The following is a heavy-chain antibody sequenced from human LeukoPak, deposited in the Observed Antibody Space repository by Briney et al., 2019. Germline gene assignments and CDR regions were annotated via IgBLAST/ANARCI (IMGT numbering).Heavy chain of an antibody. D-gene: IGHD6-19*01. CDR3: VRYFTAVAPTLRLDY. J-gene: IGHJ4*02. CDR2: IKEDGRDK. Sequence: GGSVTVSCAASGFTFSSYWMNWVRQAPGAGLEWVATIKEDGRDKYYVDYVKGRFTISRDDAKNSLYLQMKSLRVEDTAVYHCVRYFTAVAPTLRLDYWCQGTPVTVAS. V-gene: IGHV3-7*03. CDR1: GFTFSSYW.